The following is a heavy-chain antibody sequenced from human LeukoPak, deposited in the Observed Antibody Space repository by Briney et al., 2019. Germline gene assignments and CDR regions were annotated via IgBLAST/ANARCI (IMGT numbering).Heavy chain of an antibody. D-gene: IGHD4-23*01. CDR1: GFTFSSNA. V-gene: IGHV3-23*01. CDR3: AKDLLRWSFDY. Sequence: PGGSLRLSCAASGFTFSSNAMTWVRQAPGKGLEWVSAIHGSDDNTHYADSVKVRFTISRDKSKNTLYLQMNSLRADDTAVYYCAKDLLRWSFDYWGQGTLVTVSS. CDR2: IHGSDDNT. J-gene: IGHJ4*02.